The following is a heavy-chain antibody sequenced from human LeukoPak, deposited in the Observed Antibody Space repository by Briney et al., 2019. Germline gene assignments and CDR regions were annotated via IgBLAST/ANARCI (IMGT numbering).Heavy chain of an antibody. D-gene: IGHD3-22*01. V-gene: IGHV4-34*01. CDR1: GGAFSGYY. CDR3: ARPYYYDSRIDP. J-gene: IGHJ5*02. Sequence: SETLSLTCAVYGGAFSGYYWSWIRQPPGKGLEWIGEINHSGSTNYNPSLKSRVTISVDTSKNQFSLKLSSVTAADTAVYYCARPYYYDSRIDPWGQGTLVTVSS. CDR2: INHSGST.